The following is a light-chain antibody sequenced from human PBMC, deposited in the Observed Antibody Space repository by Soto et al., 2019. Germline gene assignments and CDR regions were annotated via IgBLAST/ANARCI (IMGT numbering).Light chain of an antibody. Sequence: EIVLTQSPATLSLSPGERATLSCRASQSVSSYLAWYQQKPGQAPRLLIYDASNRATGIPARFSGSGSGTDFTLTISSLEPEDSAVYYCQQRSNWGKNFGQGTRLEIK. V-gene: IGKV3-11*01. CDR3: QQRSNWGKN. J-gene: IGKJ5*01. CDR1: QSVSSY. CDR2: DAS.